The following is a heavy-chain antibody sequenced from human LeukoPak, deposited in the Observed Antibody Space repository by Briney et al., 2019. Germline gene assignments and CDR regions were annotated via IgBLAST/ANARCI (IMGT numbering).Heavy chain of an antibody. CDR1: GFTFSNAW. Sequence: GGSLRLSCTASGFTFSNAWMTWVRQAPGKGLEWVGHIKSKTDGGTTDYAAPVKGRFSISRDDSKNTLCLQMSSLKTEDTAMYYCSTRRDGYNPPYYYYYYMDVWGKGTTVTVSS. CDR3: STRRDGYNPPYYYYYYMDV. CDR2: IKSKTDGGTT. V-gene: IGHV3-15*01. D-gene: IGHD5-24*01. J-gene: IGHJ6*03.